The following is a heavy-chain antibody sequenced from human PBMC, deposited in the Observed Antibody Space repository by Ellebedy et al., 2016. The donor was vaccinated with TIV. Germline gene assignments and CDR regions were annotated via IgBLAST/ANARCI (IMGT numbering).Heavy chain of an antibody. V-gene: IGHV3-23*01. J-gene: IGHJ4*02. CDR1: GFTFDDYA. CDR2: ISGSGGST. Sequence: GGSLRLXXAASGFTFDDYAMHWVRQAPGKGLEWVSAISGSGGSTYYADSVKGRFTISRDNSKNTLYLQMNSLRAEDTAVYYCAKVATAEAYYFDYWGQGTLVTVSS. CDR3: AKVATAEAYYFDY.